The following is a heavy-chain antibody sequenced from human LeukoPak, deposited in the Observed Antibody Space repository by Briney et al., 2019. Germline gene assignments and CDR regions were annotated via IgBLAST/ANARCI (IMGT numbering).Heavy chain of an antibody. J-gene: IGHJ4*02. CDR2: INHSGST. CDR1: GGSFSGYY. CDR3: ARYYYDSSGRKGFDY. D-gene: IGHD3-22*01. Sequence: SETLSLTCAVYGGSFSGYYWSWIRQPPGKGLEWIGEINHSGSTNYNPSLKSRVTISVDTSKNQFSLKLSSVTAADTAVYYCARYYYDSSGRKGFDYWGQGTLVTVSS. V-gene: IGHV4-34*01.